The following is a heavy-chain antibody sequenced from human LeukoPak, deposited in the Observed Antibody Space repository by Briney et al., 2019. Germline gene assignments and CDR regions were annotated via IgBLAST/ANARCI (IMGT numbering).Heavy chain of an antibody. CDR3: ARHRNYDFWSGYPWYYYYGMDV. Sequence: SETLSLTCTVSGGSISSYYWSWIRQPPGKGLEWIGYIYYSGSTNYNPSLKSRVTISVDTSKNQFSLKLSSVTAADTAVYYCARHRNYDFWSGYPWYYYYGMDVWGQGTTVTASS. CDR1: GGSISSYY. D-gene: IGHD3-3*01. V-gene: IGHV4-59*08. J-gene: IGHJ6*02. CDR2: IYYSGST.